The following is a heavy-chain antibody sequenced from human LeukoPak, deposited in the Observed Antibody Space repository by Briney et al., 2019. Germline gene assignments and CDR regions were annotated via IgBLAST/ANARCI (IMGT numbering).Heavy chain of an antibody. CDR3: AREFIVGGFDY. D-gene: IGHD1-26*01. V-gene: IGHV3-7*01. J-gene: IGHJ4*02. CDR2: IKQDGSEK. CDR1: GFTFSSYW. Sequence: GRSLRLSCAASGFTFSSYWMSWVRQAPGKGLEWVANIKQDGSEKYYVDSVKGRFTISRDNAKNSLYLQVNSLRAEDTAVYYCAREFIVGGFDYWGQGTLVTVSS.